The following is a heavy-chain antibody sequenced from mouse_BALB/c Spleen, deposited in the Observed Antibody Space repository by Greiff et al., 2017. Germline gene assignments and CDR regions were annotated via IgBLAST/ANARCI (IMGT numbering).Heavy chain of an antibody. CDR3: ARRGYSGNLPTTSHYYAMDY. J-gene: IGHJ4*01. CDR1: GYTFTNYW. CDR2: IYPGGGYT. Sequence: QVQLKQSGAELVRPGTSVKISCKASGYTFTNYWLGWVKQRPGHGLEWIGDIYPGGGYTNYNEKFKGKATLTAHTSSSTAYMQLSSLTSEDSAVYFCARRGYSGNLPTTSHYYAMDYWGQGTSVTVSS. D-gene: IGHD1-1*02. V-gene: IGHV1-63*02.